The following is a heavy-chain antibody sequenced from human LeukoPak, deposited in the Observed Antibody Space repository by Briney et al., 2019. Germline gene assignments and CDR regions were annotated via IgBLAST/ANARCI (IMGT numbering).Heavy chain of an antibody. Sequence: SETLSLTCTVSGGSISSYYWTWIRQPPGKGLEWIGYIYYSGSTSYNPSLKSRVNISIDTSKNQFSLKRSSVTAADTAVYYCASSYGESSGYIPWAFWGQGTMVTVSS. D-gene: IGHD3-22*01. CDR2: IYYSGST. J-gene: IGHJ3*01. CDR3: ASSYGESSGYIPWAF. CDR1: GGSISSYY. V-gene: IGHV4-59*01.